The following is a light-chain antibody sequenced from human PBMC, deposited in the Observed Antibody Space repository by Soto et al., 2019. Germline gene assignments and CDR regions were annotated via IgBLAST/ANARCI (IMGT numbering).Light chain of an antibody. CDR1: QGISSY. V-gene: IGKV1D-8*03. CDR3: QQYNNFPYT. J-gene: IGKJ2*01. CDR2: AAS. Sequence: VIWMTQSPSLLSASTGDRVTISCRTSQGISSYLAWYQQKPGKAPRLLIYAASTWHSGVPSRFSGSGAGTEFTLTISCLQSEDFATYYCQQYNNFPYTFGQGTKLEIK.